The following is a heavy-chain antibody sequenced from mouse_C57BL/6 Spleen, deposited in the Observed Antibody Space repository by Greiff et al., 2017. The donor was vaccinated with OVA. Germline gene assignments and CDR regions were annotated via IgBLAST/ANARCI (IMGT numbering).Heavy chain of an antibody. J-gene: IGHJ3*01. D-gene: IGHD1-1*01. V-gene: IGHV3-6*01. CDR3: ASGRYGSSPFAY. CDR1: GYSITSGYY. Sequence: EVQLQESGPGLVKPSQSLSLTCSVTGYSITSGYYWNWIRQFPGNKLEWMGYISYDGSNNYNPSLKNRISITRDTSKNQFFLKLNSVTTEDTATYYCASGRYGSSPFAYWGQGTLVTVSA. CDR2: ISYDGSN.